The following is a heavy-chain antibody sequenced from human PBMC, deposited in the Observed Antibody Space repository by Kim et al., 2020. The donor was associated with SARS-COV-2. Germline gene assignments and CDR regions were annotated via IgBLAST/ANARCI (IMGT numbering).Heavy chain of an antibody. CDR1: GFTFSSYG. CDR2: IWYDGSNK. D-gene: IGHD6-13*01. Sequence: GGSLRLSCAASGFTFSSYGMHWVRQAPGKGLEWVAVIWYDGSNKYYADSVKGRFTISRDNSKNTLYLQMNSLRAEDTAVYYCARGSSSWEGGYFDYWGQGTLVTVSS. CDR3: ARGSSSWEGGYFDY. J-gene: IGHJ4*02. V-gene: IGHV3-33*01.